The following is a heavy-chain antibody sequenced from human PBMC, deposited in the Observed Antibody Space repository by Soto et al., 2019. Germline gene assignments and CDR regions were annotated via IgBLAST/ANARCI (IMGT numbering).Heavy chain of an antibody. CDR1: GGSISDMSYS. CDR2: MFYSGAT. D-gene: IGHD2-15*01. V-gene: IGHV4-39*01. CDR3: ARHKSGSDWLDP. J-gene: IGHJ5*02. Sequence: PSGSLDLTSTAFGGSISDMSYSGAWIRQPPGKGLQWIGCMFYSGATYCNPSLKNRVTLSVDTSNNEFSLKLVSVTAPDTAVYYCARHKSGSDWLDPWGQGTLVTVSS.